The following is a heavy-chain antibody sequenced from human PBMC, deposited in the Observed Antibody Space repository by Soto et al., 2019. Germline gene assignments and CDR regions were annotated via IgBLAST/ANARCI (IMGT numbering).Heavy chain of an antibody. CDR2: ISAYNGNT. CDR1: GYTLTSYV. CDR3: ARIGDPPGYYYMDV. D-gene: IGHD2-21*02. V-gene: IGHV1-18*01. J-gene: IGHJ6*03. Sequence: ASVKVSCKASGYTLTSYVISWVRQAPGQGLEWMGWISAYNGNTNYAQKLQGRVTMTTDTSTSTAYMELRSLRSDDTAVYYCARIGDPPGYYYMDVWGKGTTVTVAS.